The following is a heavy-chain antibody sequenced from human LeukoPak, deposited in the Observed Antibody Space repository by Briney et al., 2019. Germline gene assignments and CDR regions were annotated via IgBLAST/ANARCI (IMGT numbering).Heavy chain of an antibody. D-gene: IGHD3-22*01. CDR1: GGSFSGYY. CDR3: ASYSYYYDSSGYFDY. Sequence: PSETLSLTCAVYGGSFSGYYWSWNRQPPGKGLEWIGEINHSGSTNYNPSLKSRVTISVDTSKNQFSLKLSSVTAADTAVYYCASYSYYYDSSGYFDYWGQGTLVTVSS. V-gene: IGHV4-34*01. J-gene: IGHJ4*02. CDR2: INHSGST.